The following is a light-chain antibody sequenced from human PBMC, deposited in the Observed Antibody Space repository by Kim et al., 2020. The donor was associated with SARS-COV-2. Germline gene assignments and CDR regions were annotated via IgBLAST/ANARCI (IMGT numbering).Light chain of an antibody. V-gene: IGKV3-20*01. Sequence: LSPGERATLSCRASQSVSGSYLAWYQQKPGQAPRLLLYGASSRPNGIPDRFSGSGSGTHFTLTISRLEPEDFAVYYCQQYDSSPTFGQGTKVDIK. CDR3: QQYDSSPT. CDR2: GAS. CDR1: QSVSGSY. J-gene: IGKJ1*01.